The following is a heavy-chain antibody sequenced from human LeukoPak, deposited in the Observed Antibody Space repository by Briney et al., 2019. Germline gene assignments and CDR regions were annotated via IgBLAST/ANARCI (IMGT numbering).Heavy chain of an antibody. CDR3: ATRSYYDSSGYTLDY. Sequence: ASVKVSCKVSGYTLTELSMHWVRQAPGKGLEWMGGFDPEDGETIYAQKFQGRVTMTEDTSTDTAYMEMSSLRSEDTAVYYWATRSYYDSSGYTLDYWGQGTLVTVSS. CDR1: GYTLTELS. D-gene: IGHD3-22*01. CDR2: FDPEDGET. J-gene: IGHJ4*02. V-gene: IGHV1-24*01.